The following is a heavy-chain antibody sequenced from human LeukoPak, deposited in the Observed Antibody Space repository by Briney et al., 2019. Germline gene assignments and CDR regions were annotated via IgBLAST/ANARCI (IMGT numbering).Heavy chain of an antibody. J-gene: IGHJ4*02. Sequence: PGKSLRLSCVASGFTFSDYVIHWVRQAPGKGLEWVAVISFDLNSKYYSDSVKGRFTISRDNSKNTVYLQMNSLRPDDTAVYFCVREGYYGWESSPTFYFDYWGQGTLVTVSS. CDR3: VREGYYGWESSPTFYFDY. CDR1: GFTFSDYV. CDR2: ISFDLNSK. V-gene: IGHV3-30-3*01. D-gene: IGHD3-10*01.